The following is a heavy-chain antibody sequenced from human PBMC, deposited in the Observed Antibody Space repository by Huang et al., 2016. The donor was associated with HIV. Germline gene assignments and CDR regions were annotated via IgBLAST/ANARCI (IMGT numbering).Heavy chain of an antibody. V-gene: IGHV3-7*01. CDR3: ATKTAAMDI. Sequence: VASGGRLVQPGGSIRLSCVGSTFRFGAYGMSWVRQSPGKGLEWVANIKQDESEKYYVDSVKGRFNISRDNAKKVLFLEMNNVRVEDTATYYCATKTAAMDIWGQGTTVTVSP. D-gene: IGHD1-7*01. CDR1: TFRFGAYG. CDR2: IKQDESEK. J-gene: IGHJ6*01.